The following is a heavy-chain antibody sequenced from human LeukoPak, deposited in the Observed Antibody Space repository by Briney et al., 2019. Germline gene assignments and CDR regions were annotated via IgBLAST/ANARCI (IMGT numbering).Heavy chain of an antibody. CDR1: GGSISSSSYY. V-gene: IGHV4-39*01. D-gene: IGHD2-2*01. Sequence: PSETLSLTCTVSGGSISSSSYYWGWIRQPPGKGLEWIGSIYYSGSTYYNPSLKSRVTISVDTSKNQFSLKLSSVTAADTAVYYCARQYPLVVRVNPNWFDPWGQGTLVTVSS. J-gene: IGHJ5*02. CDR3: ARQYPLVVRVNPNWFDP. CDR2: IYYSGST.